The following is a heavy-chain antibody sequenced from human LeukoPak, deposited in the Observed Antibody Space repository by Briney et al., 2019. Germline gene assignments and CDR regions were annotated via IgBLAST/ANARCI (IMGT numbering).Heavy chain of an antibody. J-gene: IGHJ4*02. CDR2: ISSNGGST. CDR1: GFTFSSYA. CDR3: VKDAKVARLDDYGDNLIDY. Sequence: GGSLRLSCSASGFTFSSYAMHWVRQVPGKGLEYVSAISSNGGSTYYADSVKGRFTISRDNSKNTLYLQMSSLRAEDTAVYYCVKDAKVARLDDYGDNLIDYWGQGTLVTVSS. D-gene: IGHD4-17*01. V-gene: IGHV3-64D*09.